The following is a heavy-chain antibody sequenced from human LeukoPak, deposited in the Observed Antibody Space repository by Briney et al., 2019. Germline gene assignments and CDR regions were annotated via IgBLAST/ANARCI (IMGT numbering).Heavy chain of an antibody. CDR3: AREGTIINYYFDY. Sequence: PSETLSLTCTVSGGSISGYYWSWIRQPPGKGLEWIAYIYYNGISNYNPSLKSRVIISVDSSKNQFSLKLSSVTAADTAVYYCAREGTIINYYFDYWGQGTLVTVSS. J-gene: IGHJ4*02. CDR2: IYYNGIS. D-gene: IGHD2/OR15-2a*01. CDR1: GGSISGYY. V-gene: IGHV4-59*01.